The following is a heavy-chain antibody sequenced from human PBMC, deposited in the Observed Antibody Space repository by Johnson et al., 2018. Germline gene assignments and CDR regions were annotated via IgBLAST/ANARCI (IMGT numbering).Heavy chain of an antibody. V-gene: IGHV3-53*02. CDR1: GFTFSDYY. CDR2: LYSGGIT. CDR3: ARAPTRGIAAAGTWYFDL. J-gene: IGHJ2*01. D-gene: IGHD6-13*01. Sequence: EVQLVETGGGLVKPGGSLRLSCAASGFTFSDYYMSWIRQAPGKGLEWVSILYSGGITYYADSVKGRFPISRDNSKNTLYLQMNSLRVEDTAVYYCARAPTRGIAAAGTWYFDLWGRGTLVTVSS.